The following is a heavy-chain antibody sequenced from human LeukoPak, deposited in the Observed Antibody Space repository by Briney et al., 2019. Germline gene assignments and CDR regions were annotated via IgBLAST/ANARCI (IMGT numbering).Heavy chain of an antibody. CDR1: GFTFSDYY. CDR3: ARHFEWSSNWFDP. CDR2: ITTSGSTI. V-gene: IGHV3-11*01. J-gene: IGHJ5*02. Sequence: PGGSLRLSCAASGFTFSDYYMSWIRQAPGKGLEWLSYITTSGSTIYYADSVKGRFTISRDDAKNSLYLQMNSLRVEDTAVYYCARHFEWSSNWFDPWGQGTLVTVSS. D-gene: IGHD3-9*01.